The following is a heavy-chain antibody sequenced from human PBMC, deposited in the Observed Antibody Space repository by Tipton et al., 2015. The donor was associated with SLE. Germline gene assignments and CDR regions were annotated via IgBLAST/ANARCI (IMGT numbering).Heavy chain of an antibody. CDR2: ICCGGST. CDR1: GGPITNYY. D-gene: IGHD7-27*01. CDR3: ARGSNWGSIFDR. J-gene: IGHJ4*02. Sequence: LRLSCTVSGGPITNYYWGWVRQPAGKGLEWIGRICCGGSTKYNPSLDSRVSLSVDASKDQFSLNLDSVSAADTAVYYCARGSNWGSIFDRWGPGTLVTVSS. V-gene: IGHV4-4*07.